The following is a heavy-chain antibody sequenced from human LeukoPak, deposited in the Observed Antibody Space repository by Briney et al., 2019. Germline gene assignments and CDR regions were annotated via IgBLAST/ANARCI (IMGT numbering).Heavy chain of an antibody. CDR2: IIPIFGTA. CDR1: GGTFSSYA. CDR3: ARERGERASIQLWPYYYGMDV. Sequence: ASVKVSCKASGGTFSSYAISWVRPAPGQGLEWMGGIIPIFGTANYAQKFQGRVTITADESTSTAYMELSSLRSEDTAVYYCARERGERASIQLWPYYYGMDVWGQGTTVTVSS. J-gene: IGHJ6*02. D-gene: IGHD5-18*01. V-gene: IGHV1-69*01.